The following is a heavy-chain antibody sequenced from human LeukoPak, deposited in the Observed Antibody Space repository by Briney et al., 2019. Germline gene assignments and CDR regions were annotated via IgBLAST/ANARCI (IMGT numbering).Heavy chain of an antibody. Sequence: GGSQRLSCAASGFTFSSNWMHWDRQAPGKGLEWVSAISGSGGSTYYADSVKGRFTISRDNSKNTLYLQMNSLRAEDTAVYYCAKDTAYCGGDCYPGRGYYMDVWGKGTTVTVSS. D-gene: IGHD2-21*01. CDR3: AKDTAYCGGDCYPGRGYYMDV. CDR1: GFTFSSNW. CDR2: ISGSGGST. V-gene: IGHV3-NL1*01. J-gene: IGHJ6*03.